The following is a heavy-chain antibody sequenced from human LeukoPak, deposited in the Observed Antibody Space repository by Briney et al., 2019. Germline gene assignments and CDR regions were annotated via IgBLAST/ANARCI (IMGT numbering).Heavy chain of an antibody. CDR1: GFTFSSYA. CDR3: AKAGCSSTSCYYYFDY. CDR2: ISGSGGST. D-gene: IGHD2-2*01. J-gene: IGHJ4*02. Sequence: GGSLRLSCAASGFTFSSYAMSWVRQAPGKGLEWVSAISGSGGSTYYADSVKGRFTISRDNSKNTLYLQMNSLRAEDTAVYYCAKAGCSSTSCYYYFDYWGQGTLVTVSS. V-gene: IGHV3-23*01.